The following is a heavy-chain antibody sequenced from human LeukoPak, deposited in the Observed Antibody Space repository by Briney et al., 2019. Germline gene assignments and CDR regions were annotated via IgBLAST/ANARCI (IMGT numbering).Heavy chain of an antibody. Sequence: PSETLSLTCAVYGGSFSGYYWSWIRQPPGMGLEWIGEINHSGSTNYNPSLKSRVTISVDTSKNQFSLKLSSVTAADTAVYYCARTGRSQTVDYWGQGTLVTVSS. CDR3: ARTGRSQTVDY. CDR1: GGSFSGYY. CDR2: INHSGST. D-gene: IGHD2-8*02. J-gene: IGHJ4*02. V-gene: IGHV4-34*01.